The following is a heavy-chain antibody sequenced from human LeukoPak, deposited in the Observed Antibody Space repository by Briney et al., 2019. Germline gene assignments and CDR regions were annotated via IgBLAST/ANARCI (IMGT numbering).Heavy chain of an antibody. V-gene: IGHV1-18*01. CDR3: ARDGDSSGYRNAFDI. J-gene: IGHJ3*02. D-gene: IGHD3-22*01. Sequence: EASVKVSCKASGYTFTSYGISWVRQAPGQGLEWMGWISAYNGNTNYAQKLQGRVTMTTDTSTSTAYMELRSLRSDDTAVCYCARDGDSSGYRNAFDIWGQGTMVTVSS. CDR1: GYTFTSYG. CDR2: ISAYNGNT.